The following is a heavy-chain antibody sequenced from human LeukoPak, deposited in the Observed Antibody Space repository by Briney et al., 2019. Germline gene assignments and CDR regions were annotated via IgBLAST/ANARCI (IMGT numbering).Heavy chain of an antibody. V-gene: IGHV3-64D*06. J-gene: IGHJ4*02. CDR2: INSDGDST. CDR1: GFTFSSYA. D-gene: IGHD2-21*01. Sequence: GGSLRLSCSASGFTFSSYAMLWVRQAAGEGLEYVSAINSDGDSTYYADSVKGRFTISRDNSKYTLYLQMGSLRPEDSAVYDGVKAPYCGTWYVGDSWGQGTLVTVSS. CDR3: VKAPYCGTWYVGDS.